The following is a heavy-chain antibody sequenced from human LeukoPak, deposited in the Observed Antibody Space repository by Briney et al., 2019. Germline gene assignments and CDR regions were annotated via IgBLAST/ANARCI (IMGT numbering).Heavy chain of an antibody. D-gene: IGHD2-2*01. CDR2: IYYSGST. CDR1: GGYISSSSYY. CDR3: ARDPVVVVPAARTYYMDV. J-gene: IGHJ6*03. Sequence: SSETLSLTCTVSGGYISSSSYYWGWIRQPPGKGLEWIGSIYYSGSTYYNPSLKSRVTISVDTSKNQFSLKLSSVTAADTAVYYCARDPVVVVPAARTYYMDVWGKGTTVTVSS. V-gene: IGHV4-39*07.